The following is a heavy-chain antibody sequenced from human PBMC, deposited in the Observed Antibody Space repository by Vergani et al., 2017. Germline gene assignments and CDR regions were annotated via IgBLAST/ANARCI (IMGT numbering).Heavy chain of an antibody. CDR2: INPNSGGT. Sequence: HVQLVQSGAEVKKPGASVKVSCKASGYTFTGYYMHWVRQAPGQGLEWMGWINPNSGGTNYAQKFPGRVTMTRDTSISTAYMELSRLRSDDTAVYYCARGGYYYDILTGYYYFAYWGQGVLVTVSS. D-gene: IGHD3-9*01. CDR1: GYTFTGYY. J-gene: IGHJ4*02. V-gene: IGHV1-2*02. CDR3: ARGGYYYDILTGYYYFAY.